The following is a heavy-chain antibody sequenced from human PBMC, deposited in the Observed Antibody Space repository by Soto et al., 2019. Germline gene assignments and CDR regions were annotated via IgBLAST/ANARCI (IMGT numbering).Heavy chain of an antibody. CDR1: GSSISSGSY. D-gene: IGHD6-19*01. CDR2: IHHGGTT. V-gene: IGHV4-38-2*02. Sequence: SETLSLTCTVYGSSISSGSYWAWSRQPPGKGPEWIASIHHGGTTFYNPSLKSRITISVDTSNNQFSLKLTSVTDADTAVYYCARVHVMVVAGSTFDYWGHGTLVTVSS. J-gene: IGHJ4*01. CDR3: ARVHVMVVAGSTFDY.